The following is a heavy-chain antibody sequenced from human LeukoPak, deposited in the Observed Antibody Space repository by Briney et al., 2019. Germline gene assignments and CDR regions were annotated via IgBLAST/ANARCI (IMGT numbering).Heavy chain of an antibody. CDR3: ARDSTGTTDRNYYFDY. CDR1: GFTFSSYA. V-gene: IGHV4-34*01. Sequence: PGGSLRLSCAASGFTFSSYAMSWVRQAPGKGLEWIGEINHSGSTNYNPSLKSRVTISVDTSKNQFSLKLSSVTAADTAVYYCARDSTGTTDRNYYFDYWGQGTLVTVSS. D-gene: IGHD1-7*01. CDR2: INHSGST. J-gene: IGHJ4*02.